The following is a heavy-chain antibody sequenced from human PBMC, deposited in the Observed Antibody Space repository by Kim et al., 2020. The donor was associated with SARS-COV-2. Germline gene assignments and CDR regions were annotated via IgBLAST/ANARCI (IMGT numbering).Heavy chain of an antibody. CDR3: ARVLPRITIFGVVIVDAFDI. D-gene: IGHD3-3*01. CDR2: ISSSGSTI. CDR1: GFTFSDYY. V-gene: IGHV3-11*01. J-gene: IGHJ3*02. Sequence: GGSLRLSCAASGFTFSDYYMSWIRQAPGKGLEWVSYISSSGSTIYYADSVKGRFTISRDNAKNSLYLQMNSLRAEDTAVYYCARVLPRITIFGVVIVDAFDIWGQGTMVTVSS.